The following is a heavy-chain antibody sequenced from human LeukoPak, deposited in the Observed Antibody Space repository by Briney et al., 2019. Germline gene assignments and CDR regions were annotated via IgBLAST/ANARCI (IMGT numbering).Heavy chain of an antibody. D-gene: IGHD6-6*01. Sequence: PSETLSLTCAVYGGSFSGYYWSWIRQPPGKGLEWIGEINHSGSTNYNPSLKSRVTISVDTSKNQFSLKLSSVTAADTAVYYCARREHSSSSLDYWGQGTLVTVSS. CDR1: GGSFSGYY. CDR3: ARREHSSSSLDY. J-gene: IGHJ4*02. CDR2: INHSGST. V-gene: IGHV4-34*01.